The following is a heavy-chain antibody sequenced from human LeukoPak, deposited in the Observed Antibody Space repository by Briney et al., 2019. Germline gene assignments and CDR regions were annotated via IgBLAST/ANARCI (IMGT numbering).Heavy chain of an antibody. CDR2: ISGGGGST. CDR1: GFTFTSYS. V-gene: IGHV3-23*01. CDR3: ARQLHSTAWLSYPGGY. J-gene: IGHJ4*02. Sequence: QPGGSLRLSCAASGFTFTSYSMNWVRQAPGKGLEWVSTISGGGGSTYYADSVKGRFTISRDNSKNTLFMQMNSLRTEDTAVYYCARQLHSTAWLSYPGGYWGQGTLVTVSS. D-gene: IGHD6-19*01.